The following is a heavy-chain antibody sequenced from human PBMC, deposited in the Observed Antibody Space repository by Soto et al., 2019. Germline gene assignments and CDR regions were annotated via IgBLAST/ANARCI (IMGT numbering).Heavy chain of an antibody. V-gene: IGHV4-39*01. CDR1: GGSISRRSYY. Sequence: PAETLSLTCTVSGGSISRRSYYWGWIRQPPGKGLEWIGSIYYSGSTYYNPSLKSRVTISVDTSENQFSLKLSSVTAADTAVYYCARPTYDSIDYWGQGTLVTVSS. D-gene: IGHD3-22*01. CDR3: ARPTYDSIDY. CDR2: IYYSGST. J-gene: IGHJ4*02.